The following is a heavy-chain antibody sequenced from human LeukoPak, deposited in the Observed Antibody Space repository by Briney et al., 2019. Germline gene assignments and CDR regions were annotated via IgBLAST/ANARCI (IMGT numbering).Heavy chain of an antibody. CDR2: ISSSGSTI. V-gene: IGHV3-11*04. CDR1: GFTFSDYY. D-gene: IGHD3-3*01. Sequence: PGGSLRLSCAASGFTFSDYYMSWIRQAPGKGLEWVSYISSSGSTIYYADSVKGRFTISRDNAKNSLYLQMNSLRAEDTAVYYCARDSLIRITIFGVGYYMDVWGKGTTVTVSS. J-gene: IGHJ6*03. CDR3: ARDSLIRITIFGVGYYMDV.